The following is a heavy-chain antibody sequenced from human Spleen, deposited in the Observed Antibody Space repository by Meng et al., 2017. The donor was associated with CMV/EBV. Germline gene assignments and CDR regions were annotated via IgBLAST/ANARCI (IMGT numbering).Heavy chain of an antibody. V-gene: IGHV3-30*02. D-gene: IGHD4-11*01. Sequence: GGSLRLSCAASGFTFSNYGMQWVRQAPGKGLEWVSFIPYDGTNKYYADSVKVRFTISRDNSKNTLFLQMNSLRVKDTAVYYCAKQGLTPGWFDPWGQGTLVTVSS. CDR1: GFTFSNYG. CDR3: AKQGLTPGWFDP. CDR2: IPYDGTNK. J-gene: IGHJ5*02.